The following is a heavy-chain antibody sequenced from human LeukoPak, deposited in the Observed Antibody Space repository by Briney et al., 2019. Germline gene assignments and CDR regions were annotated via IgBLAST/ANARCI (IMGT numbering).Heavy chain of an antibody. D-gene: IGHD5-12*01. CDR1: GYTFTSYD. V-gene: IGHV1-2*02. CDR2: INPNSGGT. J-gene: IGHJ4*02. CDR3: ARDARYYGYDLRLDY. Sequence: ASVKVSCKASGYTFTSYDINWVRQATGQGLEWMGWINPNSGGTNYAQKFQGRVTMTRDTSISTAYMELSRLRSDDTAVYYCARDARYYGYDLRLDYWGQGTLVTVSS.